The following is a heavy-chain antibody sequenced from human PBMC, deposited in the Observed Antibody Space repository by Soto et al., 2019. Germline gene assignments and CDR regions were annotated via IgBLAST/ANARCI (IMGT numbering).Heavy chain of an antibody. J-gene: IGHJ5*02. CDR1: GFIFSRDG. CDR3: AKPKGADIPVDP. CDR2: ISYHGSDI. D-gene: IGHD3-9*01. V-gene: IGHV3-30*18. Sequence: QVQLVESGGGVVQPGTSLTLSCAASGFIFSRDGMHWVRQAPGKGLEWVAVISYHGSDIYYADSVKGRFTISRDNSKNMVYLQMNSLRPEDTALYCCAKPKGADIPVDPWGQGTLVTVPS.